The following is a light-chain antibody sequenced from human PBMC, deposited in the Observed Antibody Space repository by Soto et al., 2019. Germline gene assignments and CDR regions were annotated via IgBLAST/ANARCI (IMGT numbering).Light chain of an antibody. CDR1: QTVSANY. J-gene: IGKJ3*01. Sequence: EVVLTQSPATLSLSPGERATLSCRADQTVSANYLAWYQQKPGQAPRLLIYGASSRATGIPARFSGSGSGTDFTLTISRLEPEDFAVFYCHQYGSSPFTFGPGTKVDIQ. CDR2: GAS. V-gene: IGKV3-20*01. CDR3: HQYGSSPFT.